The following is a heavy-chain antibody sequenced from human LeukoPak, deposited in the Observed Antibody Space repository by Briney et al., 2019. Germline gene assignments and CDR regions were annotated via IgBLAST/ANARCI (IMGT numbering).Heavy chain of an antibody. CDR2: IYASGST. V-gene: IGHV4-61*01. Sequence: PSETLSLTCAVSGGSISSSSYYWDWIRQPPGKGLEWIGYIYASGSTNYNPSLKSRVTISVDTSENHFSLKLTSVTAADTAVYYCAREAPGGSGWTYFDYWGQGSLVTVSS. CDR1: GGSISSSSYY. CDR3: AREAPGGSGWTYFDY. J-gene: IGHJ4*02. D-gene: IGHD6-19*01.